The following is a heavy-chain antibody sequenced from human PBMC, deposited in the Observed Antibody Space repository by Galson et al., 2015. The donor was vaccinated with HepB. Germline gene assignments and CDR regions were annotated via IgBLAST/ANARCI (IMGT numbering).Heavy chain of an antibody. CDR2: ISYDGGSK. CDR3: ARVASISVHFYYYVMDV. J-gene: IGHJ6*02. V-gene: IGHV3-30-3*01. D-gene: IGHD3-10*02. CDR1: GVIFRNYA. Sequence: SLRLSCAASGVIFRNYAMHWVRQAPGKGLEVGAAISYDGGSKFYADSAKGRFSIARDNSKDTQYLQLNSLRAEETAVYYCARVASISVHFYYYVMDVWGQGTTVTVPS.